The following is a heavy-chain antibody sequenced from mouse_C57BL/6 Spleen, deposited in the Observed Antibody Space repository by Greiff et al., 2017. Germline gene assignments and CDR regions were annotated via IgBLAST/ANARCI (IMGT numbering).Heavy chain of an antibody. Sequence: QVQLKQPGTELVKPGASVKLSCKASGYTFTSYWMHWVKQRPGQGLEWIGNINPSNGGTNYNEKFESKATLTVDKSSSTAYMQLSSLTSEDSAVYYCARSRRGTVVEDWYFDVWGTGTTVTVSS. J-gene: IGHJ1*03. CDR1: GYTFTSYW. V-gene: IGHV1-53*01. CDR2: INPSNGGT. CDR3: ARSRRGTVVEDWYFDV. D-gene: IGHD1-1*01.